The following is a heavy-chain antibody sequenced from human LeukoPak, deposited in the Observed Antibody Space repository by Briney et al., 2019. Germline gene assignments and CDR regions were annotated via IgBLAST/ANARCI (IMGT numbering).Heavy chain of an antibody. J-gene: IGHJ4*02. V-gene: IGHV1-8*03. Sequence: GASVKVSCKASGYTFTSYDINWVRQATGQGLEWMRWMNPNSGNTGYAQKFQGRVTITRNTSISTAYMELSSLRSEDTAVYYCARAYAGATPPGGLFDYWGQGTLVTVSS. D-gene: IGHD1-26*01. CDR3: ARAYAGATPPGGLFDY. CDR2: MNPNSGNT. CDR1: GYTFTSYD.